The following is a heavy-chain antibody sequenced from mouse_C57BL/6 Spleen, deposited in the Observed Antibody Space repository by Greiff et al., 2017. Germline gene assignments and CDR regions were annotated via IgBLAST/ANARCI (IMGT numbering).Heavy chain of an antibody. D-gene: IGHD1-1*01. CDR2: IDPENGDT. CDR1: GFNIKDDY. Sequence: VQLQQSGAELVRPGASVKLSCTASGFNIKDDYMHWVKQRPEQGLEWIGWIDPENGDTEYASKFQGKATITADTSSNTAYLQLSSLTSEDTAVYYCTTGSSYNFDYWGQGTTLTVSS. J-gene: IGHJ2*01. CDR3: TTGSSYNFDY. V-gene: IGHV14-4*01.